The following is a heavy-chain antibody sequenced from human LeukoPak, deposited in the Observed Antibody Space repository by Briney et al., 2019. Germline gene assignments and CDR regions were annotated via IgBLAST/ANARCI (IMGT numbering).Heavy chain of an antibody. CDR2: IYYTGTT. D-gene: IGHD4-17*01. CDR1: GGSISTYY. J-gene: IGHJ6*02. CDR3: AREDAQTTVPEGMDV. V-gene: IGHV4-59*01. Sequence: SETLSLTCSVSGGSISTYYWGWIRQLPGKGLEWIGYIYYTGTTNYNPSLRSRVTISVDTSRNQFSLRLSSVTAADTAVYYCAREDAQTTVPEGMDVWGHGTTVIVSS.